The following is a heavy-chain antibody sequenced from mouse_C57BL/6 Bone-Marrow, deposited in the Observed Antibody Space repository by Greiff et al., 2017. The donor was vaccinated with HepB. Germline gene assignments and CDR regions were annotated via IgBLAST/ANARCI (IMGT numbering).Heavy chain of an antibody. CDR2: ISNLAYSI. D-gene: IGHD2-4*01. J-gene: IGHJ1*03. CDR3: AKGMIEYFDV. Sequence: EVKVVESGGGLVQPGGSLKLSCAASGFTFSDYGMAWVRQAPRKGPEWVAFISNLAYSIYYADTLTGRFTISRENAKNTLYLEMSSLRSEDTAMYYCAKGMIEYFDVWGTGTTVTVSS. CDR1: GFTFSDYG. V-gene: IGHV5-15*01.